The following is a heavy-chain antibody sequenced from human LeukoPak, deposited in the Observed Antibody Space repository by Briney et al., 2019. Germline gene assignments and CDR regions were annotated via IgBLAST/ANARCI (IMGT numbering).Heavy chain of an antibody. J-gene: IGHJ3*02. CDR3: TTEGYSYGYHAFDI. Sequence: PGGSLKLSCAASGFTFSGSAMHWVRQASGKGLEWVGRIRSKANSYATAYAASVKGRFTISRDDSKDTAYLQMNSLKTEDTAVYYCTTEGYSYGYHAFDIWGQGTMVTVSS. V-gene: IGHV3-73*01. CDR2: IRSKANSYAT. D-gene: IGHD5-18*01. CDR1: GFTFSGSA.